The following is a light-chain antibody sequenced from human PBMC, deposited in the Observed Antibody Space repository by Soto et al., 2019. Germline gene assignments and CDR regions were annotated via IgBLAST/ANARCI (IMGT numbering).Light chain of an antibody. CDR1: SSDVAGYKY. CDR3: SSYTSGSNPYVV. V-gene: IGLV2-14*01. CDR2: EVS. Sequence: QSALTQPASVSGSPGQSITISCTGTSSDVAGYKYVSWYQQHPGKAPKLMIYEVSNRPSGVSNRFSGSKSGNTASLTISGLQAEDEAYYYCSSYTSGSNPYVVLGGGTKLTVL. J-gene: IGLJ2*01.